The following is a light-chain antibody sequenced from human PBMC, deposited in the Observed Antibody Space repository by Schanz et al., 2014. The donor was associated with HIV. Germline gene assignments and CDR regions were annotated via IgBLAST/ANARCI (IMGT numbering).Light chain of an antibody. Sequence: QSVLTQPPSASATPGQRVTISCSGSSSNIGGNYVFWYQQVPGTAPKLLIYETNQRPSEVPDRFSGSMSGTSASLAISGLRSEDEADYYCASWDDSLSGVVFGGGTKLTVL. CDR3: ASWDDSLSGVV. V-gene: IGLV1-47*01. CDR2: ETN. J-gene: IGLJ2*01. CDR1: SSNIGGNY.